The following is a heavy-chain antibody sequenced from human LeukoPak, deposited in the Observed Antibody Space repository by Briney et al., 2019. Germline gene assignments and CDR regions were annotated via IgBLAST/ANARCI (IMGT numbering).Heavy chain of an antibody. D-gene: IGHD2-8*01. V-gene: IGHV3-30*04. CDR2: ISYDGSYK. J-gene: IGHJ4*02. Sequence: PGGSLRLSCAASGFTFSTYPMHWVRQAPGKGLEWVAVISYDGSYKDYADSVKGRFTISRDNSKNTLYLQMNSLRGEDTAVYYCARDDSEKRRFCTNDVCKRLDHWGQGTLVTVSS. CDR3: ARDDSEKRRFCTNDVCKRLDH. CDR1: GFTFSTYP.